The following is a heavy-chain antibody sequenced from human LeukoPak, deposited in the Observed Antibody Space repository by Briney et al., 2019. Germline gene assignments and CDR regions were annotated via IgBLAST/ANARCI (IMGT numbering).Heavy chain of an antibody. V-gene: IGHV1-69*01. CDR1: GGTFSSYA. CDR2: IIPIFGTA. J-gene: IGHJ4*02. Sequence: SVKVSRKASGGTFSSYAISWVRQAPGQGLEWMGGIIPIFGTANYAQKFQGRVTITADESTSTAYMELSSLRSEDTAVYYCASTDSLRYFDWLYESYFDYWGQGTLVTVSS. CDR3: ASTDSLRYFDWLYESYFDY. D-gene: IGHD3-9*01.